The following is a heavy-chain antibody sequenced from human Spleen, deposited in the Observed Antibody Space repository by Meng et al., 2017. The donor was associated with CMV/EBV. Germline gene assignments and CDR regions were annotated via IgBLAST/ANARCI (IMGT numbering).Heavy chain of an antibody. CDR3: ARGLYYGSGSYYSY. J-gene: IGHJ4*02. Sequence: VSGRSIRSRDLWSCVRQPPGKGLGWIGDIYHSVITNYSPSLKSRVTISIDKSKNQFSLKLSSVTAADTAVYYCARGLYYGSGSYYSYWGQGTLVTVSS. CDR1: GRSIRSRDL. V-gene: IGHV4-4*02. CDR2: IYHSVIT. D-gene: IGHD3-10*01.